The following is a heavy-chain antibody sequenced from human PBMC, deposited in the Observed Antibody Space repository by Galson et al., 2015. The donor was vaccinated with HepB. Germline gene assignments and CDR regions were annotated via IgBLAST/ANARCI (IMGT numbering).Heavy chain of an antibody. J-gene: IGHJ4*02. CDR3: ARDAIVRAPRGDNCCDY. CDR1: GFTFSNYA. Sequence: SLRLSCAASGFTFSNYAMHWVRQAPGKGLEWLALMSYDGNNKFYADSVKGRFTISRDNFKNTLYLQMNSLGVEDTAVYYCARDAIVRAPRGDNCCDYWGQGTPVAVSS. CDR2: MSYDGNNK. V-gene: IGHV3-30*04. D-gene: IGHD1-26*01.